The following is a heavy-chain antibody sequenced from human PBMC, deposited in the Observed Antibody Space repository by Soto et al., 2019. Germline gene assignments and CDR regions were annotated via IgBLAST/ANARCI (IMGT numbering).Heavy chain of an antibody. V-gene: IGHV4-59*01. J-gene: IGHJ4*02. CDR2: IYYSGST. CDR3: ARGRMTTVYFDY. D-gene: IGHD4-4*01. CDR1: GGSISSYY. Sequence: SETLSLTCTVSGGSISSYYWSWIRQPPGKGLEWIGYIYYSGSTNYNPSLKSRVTISVDTSKNQFSLKLSSVTAADTAVYYCARGRMTTVYFDYWGQGTLVTVSS.